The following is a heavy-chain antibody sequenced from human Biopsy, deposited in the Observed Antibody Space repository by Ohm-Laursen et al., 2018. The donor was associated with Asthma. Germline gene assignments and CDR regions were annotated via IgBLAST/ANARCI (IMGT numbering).Heavy chain of an antibody. Sequence: ASVKVSCKASGYTFIGCHVHWMRQAPGQGLEWMGWVNTGNGDTKYSQKFQGRVTITRDTSASTAYMELRSLRSEDTATYYCARTYYDFLTGQVKDVFGVWGQGTMVTVSS. CDR2: VNTGNGDT. V-gene: IGHV1-3*04. CDR3: ARTYYDFLTGQVKDVFGV. D-gene: IGHD3-9*01. J-gene: IGHJ3*01. CDR1: GYTFIGCH.